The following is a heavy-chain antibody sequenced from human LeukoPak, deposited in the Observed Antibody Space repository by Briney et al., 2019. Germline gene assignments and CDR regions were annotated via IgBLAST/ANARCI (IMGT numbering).Heavy chain of an antibody. CDR1: GGSISSSY. V-gene: IGHV4-59*01. CDR2: IHYSGST. J-gene: IGHJ5*02. CDR3: ARDQHSSGWYGLDP. Sequence: PSETLSLTCTVSGGSISSSYWNWIRQPPGKGLEWIRYIHYSGSTNYNPSLKSRVTISVDTSKNQFSLKLSSVTAADTAVYYCARDQHSSGWYGLDPWGQGTLVTVSS. D-gene: IGHD6-19*01.